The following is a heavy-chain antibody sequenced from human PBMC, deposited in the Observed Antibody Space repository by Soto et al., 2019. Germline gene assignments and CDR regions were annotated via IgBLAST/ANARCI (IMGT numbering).Heavy chain of an antibody. CDR2: TYYRSKWYN. CDR3: AREGMAEQQLENWFDP. CDR1: GDRVSSNSAA. Sequence: SQTLSLTCAISGDRVSSNSAAWNWIRQSPSRGLEWLGRTYYRSKWYNDYAVSVKSRITINPDTSKNQFSLQLNSVTPEDTAVYYCAREGMAEQQLENWFDPWGQGTLVTVSS. V-gene: IGHV6-1*01. D-gene: IGHD6-13*01. J-gene: IGHJ5*02.